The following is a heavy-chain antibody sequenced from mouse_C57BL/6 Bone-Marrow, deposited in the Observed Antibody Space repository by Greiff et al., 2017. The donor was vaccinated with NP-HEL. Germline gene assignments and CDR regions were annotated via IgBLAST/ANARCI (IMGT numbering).Heavy chain of an antibody. J-gene: IGHJ3*01. CDR1: GYEFSNYW. CDR3: ARGAY. V-gene: IGHV1-80*01. CDR2: IYPGDGDT. Sequence: QVQLKESVAELVKPGASVKISCKASGYEFSNYWMNWVKQRPGKGLAWIGQIYPGDGDTNYNGKFKDKATLTADNSSSTAYMQLSRLTSEDSAVYVGARGAYWGQGTRGTVAA.